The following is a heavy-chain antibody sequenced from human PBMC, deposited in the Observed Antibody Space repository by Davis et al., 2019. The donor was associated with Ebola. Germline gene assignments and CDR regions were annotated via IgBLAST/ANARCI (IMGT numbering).Heavy chain of an antibody. V-gene: IGHV3-7*03. Sequence: GESLKTSCAASGFTFSSYWMSWVRQAPGKGLEWVANIKQDGSEKYYVDSVKGRFTISRDNAKNSLYLQMNSLRAEDTAVYYCARARWLQSYYFDYWGQGTLVTVSS. CDR1: GFTFSSYW. J-gene: IGHJ4*02. D-gene: IGHD5-24*01. CDR3: ARARWLQSYYFDY. CDR2: IKQDGSEK.